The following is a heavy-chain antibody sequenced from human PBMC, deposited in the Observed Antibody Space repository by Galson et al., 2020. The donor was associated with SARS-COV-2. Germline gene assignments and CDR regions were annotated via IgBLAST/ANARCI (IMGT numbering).Heavy chain of an antibody. D-gene: IGHD2-21*02. J-gene: IGHJ4*02. CDR3: ARDKGEGTVTATFDY. Sequence: TGGSLRLSCAASGFTFSSYWMSWVRQAPGKGLEWVANIKQDGSEKYYVDSVKGRFTISRDNAKNSLYLQMNSLRAEDTAVYYCARDKGEGTVTATFDYWGQGTLVTVSS. CDR2: IKQDGSEK. CDR1: GFTFSSYW. V-gene: IGHV3-7*01.